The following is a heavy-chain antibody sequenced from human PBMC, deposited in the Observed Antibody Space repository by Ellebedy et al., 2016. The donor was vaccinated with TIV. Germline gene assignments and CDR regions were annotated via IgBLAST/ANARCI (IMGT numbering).Heavy chain of an antibody. J-gene: IGHJ3*01. D-gene: IGHD2-21*01. CDR1: GYTFTGTDYY. Sequence: ASVKVSXKASGYTFTGTDYYMHWVRQAPGQGLEWMGWINPKSGGTNYARKFQGRVTMTRDTSISTAYMELSRLRPDDTAVFYCARGFVWFSYAFDVWGQGAMVTVSS. CDR3: ARGFVWFSYAFDV. CDR2: INPKSGGT. V-gene: IGHV1-2*02.